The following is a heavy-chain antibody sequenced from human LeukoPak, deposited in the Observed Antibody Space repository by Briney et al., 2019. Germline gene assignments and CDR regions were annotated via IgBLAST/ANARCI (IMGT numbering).Heavy chain of an antibody. J-gene: IGHJ5*02. Sequence: GGSLRLSCAVSGLTFDDYAMHWVGQGPGEGVEGVSLIRGDGGGTYYAESVKGRFNISRDNSKNTLYLQMNSLRSEYTAFYYWTKEERNWFGEPPTWGQGNLVTVSS. CDR2: IRGDGGGT. CDR3: TKEERNWFGEPPT. CDR1: GLTFDDYA. V-gene: IGHV3-43*02. D-gene: IGHD3-10*01.